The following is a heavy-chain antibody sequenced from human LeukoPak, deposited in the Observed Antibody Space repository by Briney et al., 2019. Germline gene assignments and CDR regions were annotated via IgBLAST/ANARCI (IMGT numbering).Heavy chain of an antibody. D-gene: IGHD1-1*01. Sequence: PSETLSLTCTVSGGSISSSSYYWGWIRQPPGKGLEWIGEINHSGSTNYNPSLKSRVTISVDTSKNQFSLKLSSVTAADTAVYYCARAGSGPLVERRANWFDPWGQGTLVTVSS. CDR3: ARAGSGPLVERRANWFDP. CDR2: INHSGST. V-gene: IGHV4-39*07. J-gene: IGHJ5*02. CDR1: GGSISSSSYY.